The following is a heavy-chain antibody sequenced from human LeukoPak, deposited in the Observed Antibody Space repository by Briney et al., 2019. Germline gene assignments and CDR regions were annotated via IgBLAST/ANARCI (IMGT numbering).Heavy chain of an antibody. CDR1: GFTFSSYS. D-gene: IGHD3-16*01. CDR2: ISSSSSYI. V-gene: IGHV3-21*01. J-gene: IGHJ2*01. Sequence: GGSLRLSCAASGFTFSSYSMNWVRQAPGKGLEWVSSISSSSSYIYYADSVKGRFTISRDNAENTVNLQIYSLKAEDTAVYFCARGVPGGWYFDLWGRATLVTVSS. CDR3: ARGVPGGWYFDL.